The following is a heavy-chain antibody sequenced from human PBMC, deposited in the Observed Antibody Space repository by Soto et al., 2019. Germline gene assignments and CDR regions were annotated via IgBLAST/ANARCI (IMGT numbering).Heavy chain of an antibody. Sequence: ASETLSLTCTVSGGSISSGGYYWSWIRQHPGKGLEWIGYISYSGSTYYNPSLESRVTISVDTSKNQFSLKLSSVTAADTAVYYCARDALSRDSIWGQGTLVTVS. CDR1: GGSISSGGYY. CDR2: ISYSGST. D-gene: IGHD3-22*01. V-gene: IGHV4-31*03. J-gene: IGHJ4*02. CDR3: ARDALSRDSI.